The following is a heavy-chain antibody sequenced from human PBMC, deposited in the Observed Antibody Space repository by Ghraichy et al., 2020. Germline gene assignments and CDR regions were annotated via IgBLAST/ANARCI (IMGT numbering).Heavy chain of an antibody. D-gene: IGHD2-8*01. J-gene: IGHJ6*02. V-gene: IGHV3-21*01. CDR2: ISSSSSYI. Sequence: LSLTCAASGFTFSSYSMNWVRQAPGKGLEWVSSISSSSSYIYYADSVKGRFTISRDNAKNSLYLQMNSLRAEDTAVYYCARAMGGLMGQYGMDVWGQGTTVTVSS. CDR1: GFTFSSYS. CDR3: ARAMGGLMGQYGMDV.